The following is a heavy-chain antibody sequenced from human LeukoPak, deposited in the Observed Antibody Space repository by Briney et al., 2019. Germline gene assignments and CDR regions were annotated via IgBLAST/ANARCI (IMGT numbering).Heavy chain of an antibody. CDR3: AKGHYYGSGSLDY. CDR1: GFTFSSYG. CDR2: IGGRDGST. V-gene: IGHV3-23*01. J-gene: IGHJ4*02. Sequence: GGSLRLSCAASGFTFSSYGMSWVRQAPGKGLEWVSAIGGRDGSTYYADSVKGRFTISRDNSKNTLYVQMNSLRAVDTAVYYCAKGHYYGSGSLDYWGQGTLVTVSS. D-gene: IGHD3-10*01.